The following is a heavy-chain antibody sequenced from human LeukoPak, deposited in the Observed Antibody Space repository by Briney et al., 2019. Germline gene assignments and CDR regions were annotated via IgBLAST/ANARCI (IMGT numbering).Heavy chain of an antibody. D-gene: IGHD2-2*01. V-gene: IGHV4-4*07. CDR3: ARDLWDCSSTSCYYSWFDP. Sequence: PSETLSLTCTVSGGSISSYYWSWIRQPAGKGLEWIGRIYTSGSTNYNPSLKSRVTMSVDTSKNQFSLKLSSVTAADTAVYHCARDLWDCSSTSCYYSWFDPWGQGTLVTVSS. CDR2: IYTSGST. CDR1: GGSISSYY. J-gene: IGHJ5*02.